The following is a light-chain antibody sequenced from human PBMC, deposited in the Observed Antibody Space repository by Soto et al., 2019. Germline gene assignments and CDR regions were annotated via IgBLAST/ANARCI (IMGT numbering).Light chain of an antibody. CDR1: QSVNSN. CDR3: QQYTFWPPLT. Sequence: EIVMTQSPATLSVSPGERATLSCSASQSVNSNLAGYRQKPGQAPRLLISDASTRATGVPARFSGSGSGTVFTLTISSLQSEDSGIYYCQQYTFWPPLTFGGGTKVEIK. V-gene: IGKV3-15*01. CDR2: DAS. J-gene: IGKJ4*01.